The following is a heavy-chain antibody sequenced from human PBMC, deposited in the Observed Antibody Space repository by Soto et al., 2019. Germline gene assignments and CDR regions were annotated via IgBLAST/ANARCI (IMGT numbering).Heavy chain of an antibody. CDR2: INHSGST. V-gene: IGHV4-34*01. CDR1: GGSFSGYY. Sequence: PSETLSLTCAVYGGSFSGYYWSWIRQPPGKGLEWIGEINHSGSTNYNPSLKSRVTISVDTSKNQFSLKLSSVTAADTAVYYCARGRQRYCSGGSCYSNWFDPWGRGTPVTVSS. J-gene: IGHJ5*02. D-gene: IGHD2-15*01. CDR3: ARGRQRYCSGGSCYSNWFDP.